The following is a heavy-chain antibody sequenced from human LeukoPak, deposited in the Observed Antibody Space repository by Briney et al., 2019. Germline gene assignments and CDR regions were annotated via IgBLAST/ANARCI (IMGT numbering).Heavy chain of an antibody. D-gene: IGHD1-26*01. CDR2: IYYSGST. J-gene: IGHJ4*02. CDR3: ARGSLSGRWELVDY. CDR1: GGSISSYY. Sequence: PSETLSLTCTVSGGSISSYYWSWIRQPPGKGLEWIGYIYYSGSTNYNPSLKSRVTISVDTSKNQFSLKLSSVTAADTAVYYCARGSLSGRWELVDYWGQGTLVTVSS. V-gene: IGHV4-59*08.